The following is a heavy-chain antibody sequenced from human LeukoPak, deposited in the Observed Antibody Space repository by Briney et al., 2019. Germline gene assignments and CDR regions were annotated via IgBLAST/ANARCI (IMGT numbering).Heavy chain of an antibody. Sequence: GGSLRLSCAATGFTFSVPNMGWRRQAPGKGLEWTSYMSGSVIYYADSVKGRLTISRANAKNSMSLHVSSLRVGDSATYLCSSRGLKTLGQDLDVWGQGTLVTVSS. V-gene: IGHV3-11*01. CDR3: SSRGLKTLGQDLDV. CDR1: GFTFSVPN. J-gene: IGHJ3*01. D-gene: IGHD1-26*01. CDR2: MSGSVI.